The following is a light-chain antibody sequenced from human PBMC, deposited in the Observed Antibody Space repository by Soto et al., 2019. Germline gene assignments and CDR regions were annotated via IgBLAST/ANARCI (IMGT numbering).Light chain of an antibody. CDR2: EVS. V-gene: IGLV2-14*01. CDR3: SSYTSSSTYV. CDR1: SSHFGTYNY. Sequence: QSALTQPASVSGSPGQSITISCTGTSSHFGTYNYVSWYQLHPGKAPKLIVYEVSNRPSGVSNRFSGFKSGNTASLTISGLQAEDEADYYCSSYTSSSTYVFGTGTKLTVL. J-gene: IGLJ1*01.